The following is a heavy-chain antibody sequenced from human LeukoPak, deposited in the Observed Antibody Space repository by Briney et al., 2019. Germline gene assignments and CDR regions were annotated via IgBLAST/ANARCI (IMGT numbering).Heavy chain of an antibody. J-gene: IGHJ4*02. CDR3: ARGYDFWSGYPGYDY. CDR1: GFTISSNY. V-gene: IGHV3-66*02. D-gene: IGHD3-3*01. Sequence: GGSLRLSCAASGFTISSNYMSWVRQAPGKGLEWVSVIYSGGSTYYADSVKGRFTISRDNSKNTLYLQMNSLRAEDTAVYYCARGYDFWSGYPGYDYWGQGTLVTVSS. CDR2: IYSGGST.